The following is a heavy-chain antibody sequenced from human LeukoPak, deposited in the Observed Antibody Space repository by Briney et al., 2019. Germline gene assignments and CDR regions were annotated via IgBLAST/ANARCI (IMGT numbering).Heavy chain of an antibody. CDR3: ASVQMGAFDY. V-gene: IGHV4-59*01. D-gene: IGHD1-26*01. CDR2: IYYSGST. CDR1: GGSISSYN. J-gene: IGHJ4*02. Sequence: PSETLSLTCTVSGGSISSYNWSWIRQPPGKGLEWIGYIYYSGSTNYNPSLKSRVTISVNTSKNQFSLKLSSVTAADTAVYYCASVQMGAFDYWGQGTLVTVSS.